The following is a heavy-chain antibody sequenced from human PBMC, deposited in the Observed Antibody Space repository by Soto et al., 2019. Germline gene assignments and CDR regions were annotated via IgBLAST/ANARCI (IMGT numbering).Heavy chain of an antibody. CDR2: ISYDGSNK. D-gene: IGHD2-2*01. CDR3: ARDFPYCGSTSCYSAAPKY. V-gene: IGHV3-30-3*01. Sequence: GGSLRLSCAASGFTFSSYAMHWVRQAPGKGLEWVAVISYDGSNKYYADSVKGRFTISRDNSKNTLYLQMNSLRAEDTAVYYCARDFPYCGSTSCYSAAPKYWGQGTLVTVSS. CDR1: GFTFSSYA. J-gene: IGHJ4*02.